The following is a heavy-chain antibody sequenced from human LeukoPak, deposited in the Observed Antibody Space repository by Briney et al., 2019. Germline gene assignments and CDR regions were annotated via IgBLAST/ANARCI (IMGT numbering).Heavy chain of an antibody. J-gene: IGHJ4*02. V-gene: IGHV3-23*01. CDR3: AKGGSYYYDSSGYYYDY. D-gene: IGHD3-22*01. CDR1: GFTFSSYA. Sequence: AGGSLRLSCAASGFTFSSYAMSWVRQAPGKGLEWVSAIRDSGGSTYYADSVKGRFTISRDNSKNTLYLQMNSLRAEDTAVYYCAKGGSYYYDSSGYYYDYWGQGTLVTVSS. CDR2: IRDSGGST.